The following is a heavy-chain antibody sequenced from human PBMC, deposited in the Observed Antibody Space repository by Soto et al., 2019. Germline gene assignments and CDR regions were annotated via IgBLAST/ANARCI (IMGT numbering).Heavy chain of an antibody. CDR1: GGTFSSYT. CDR3: ARNAVSGDRTLDY. J-gene: IGHJ4*02. V-gene: IGHV1-69*02. D-gene: IGHD1-1*01. CDR2: IIPILGIA. Sequence: SVKVSCKASGGTFSSYTISWVRQAPGQGLEWMGRIIPILGIANYAQKFQGRVTITADKSTSTAYMELSSLRSEDTAVYYCARNAVSGDRTLDYWGQGTLVTVSS.